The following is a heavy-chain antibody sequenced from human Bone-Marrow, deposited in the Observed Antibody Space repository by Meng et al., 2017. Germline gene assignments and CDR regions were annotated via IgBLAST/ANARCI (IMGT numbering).Heavy chain of an antibody. Sequence: QITLKDYGPTLVKHTQTLTRTCILSVFSLITTGVGVGWIRQPPGKALEWLALIYWDDDQRYSPSLKSRLTITKDTPKNQVVLTMTNMDPVDTATYYCAHADSSGYYQAWGQGTLVTVSS. J-gene: IGHJ4*02. CDR3: AHADSSGYYQA. D-gene: IGHD3-22*01. CDR1: VFSLITTGVG. CDR2: IYWDDDQ. V-gene: IGHV2-5*02.